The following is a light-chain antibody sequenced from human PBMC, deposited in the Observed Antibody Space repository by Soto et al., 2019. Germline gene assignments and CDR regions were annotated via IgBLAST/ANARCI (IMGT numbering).Light chain of an antibody. CDR3: NSFTTTSTYV. CDR1: SSDVGGFDH. V-gene: IGLV2-14*03. CDR2: DGS. J-gene: IGLJ1*01. Sequence: QSALTQPASVSGSPGQSITISCTGASSDVGGFDHVSWYQQHPGKVPRLLIYDGSSRPSGVSDRFSGSKSGNTASLTISGLQAEDEADYYCNSFTTTSTYVFGTGTKLTVL.